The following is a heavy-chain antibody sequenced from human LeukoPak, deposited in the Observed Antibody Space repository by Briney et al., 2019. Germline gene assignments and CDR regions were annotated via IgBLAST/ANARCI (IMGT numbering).Heavy chain of an antibody. CDR3: ARLGTRSSWYPGAY. Sequence: ASVKVSCKASGYTFTSYDINWVRQATGQGLEWIGWMYPNSGNTGYAQKFQGRVTITRNTSISTAYMELSSLRSEDTAVYYCARLGTRSSWYPGAYWGQGTLVTVSS. D-gene: IGHD6-13*01. J-gene: IGHJ4*02. CDR1: GYTFTSYD. CDR2: MYPNSGNT. V-gene: IGHV1-8*03.